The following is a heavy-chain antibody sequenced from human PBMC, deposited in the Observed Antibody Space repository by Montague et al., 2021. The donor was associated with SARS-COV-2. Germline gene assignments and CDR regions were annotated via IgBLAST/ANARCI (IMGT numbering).Heavy chain of an antibody. D-gene: IGHD2-2*03. CDR1: GGSFSDYH. CDR3: ARGAPGY. CDR2: IAHGGTT. Sequence: SETLSLTCAVYGGSFSDYHWTWIRQSAGKGLEWIGQIAHGGTTKYNPSLESRVTISIDTSKNQFSLKLTSVTAAGTAIYYCARGAPGYWGQGTLVTVSS. V-gene: IGHV4-34*01. J-gene: IGHJ4*02.